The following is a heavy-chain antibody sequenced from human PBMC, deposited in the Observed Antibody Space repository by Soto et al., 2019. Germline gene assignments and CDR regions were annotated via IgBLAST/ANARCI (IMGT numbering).Heavy chain of an antibody. J-gene: IGHJ4*02. CDR3: AKDTGYSGYDLFDY. D-gene: IGHD5-12*01. V-gene: IGHV3-23*01. CDR2: ISGSGGST. CDR1: GFTFSSYA. Sequence: EVQLLESGGGLVQPGGSLRLSCAASGFTFSSYAMSWVRQAPGKGLXXXSAISGSGGSTYYADSVKGRFTISRDNSKNTLYLQMNSLRAEDTAVYYCAKDTGYSGYDLFDYWGQGTLVTVSS.